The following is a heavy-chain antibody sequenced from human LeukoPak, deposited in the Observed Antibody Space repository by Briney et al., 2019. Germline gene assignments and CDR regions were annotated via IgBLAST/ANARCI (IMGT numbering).Heavy chain of an antibody. CDR2: ISGSGGSK. Sequence: QPGGSLRLSCAASGFTFSSYAMNWVRQAPGKGLEWVSTISGSGGSKHYAASVEGRFTISRDNSKNTVYLQMNSLRAEDTAIYYCAKLTSASGAYGVDVWGQGTTVTVSS. CDR3: AKLTSASGAYGVDV. V-gene: IGHV3-23*01. D-gene: IGHD3-10*01. J-gene: IGHJ6*02. CDR1: GFTFSSYA.